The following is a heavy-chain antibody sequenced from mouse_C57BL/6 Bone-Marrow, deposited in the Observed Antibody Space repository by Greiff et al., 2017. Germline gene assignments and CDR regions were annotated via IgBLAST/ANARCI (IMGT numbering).Heavy chain of an antibody. V-gene: IGHV1-7*01. CDR1: GYTFTSYW. CDR3: ARSYGSNYGGFAY. Sequence: QVQLQQSGAELAKPGASVKLSCKASGYTFTSYWMHWVKQRPGQGLEWIGYINPSSGYTKYNQKFKDKATVTADKSSSTAYMQLSSLTYEDSAVYYCARSYGSNYGGFAYWGQGTLVTVSA. D-gene: IGHD1-1*01. CDR2: INPSSGYT. J-gene: IGHJ3*01.